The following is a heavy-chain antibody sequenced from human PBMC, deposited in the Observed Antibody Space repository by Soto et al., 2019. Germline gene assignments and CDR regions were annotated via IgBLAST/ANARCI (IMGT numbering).Heavy chain of an antibody. D-gene: IGHD2-15*01. J-gene: IGHJ6*02. CDR2: IKSKTDGGTT. V-gene: IGHV3-15*07. CDR3: TTDEYCSGGSCLGYYYYGMDV. CDR1: GFTFSNAW. Sequence: GGSLRLSCAASGFTFSNAWMNWVRQAPGKGLEWVGRIKSKTDGGTTDYAAPVKGRFTISRDDSKNTLYLQMNSLKTEDTAVYYCTTDEYCSGGSCLGYYYYGMDVWGQGTTVTVSS.